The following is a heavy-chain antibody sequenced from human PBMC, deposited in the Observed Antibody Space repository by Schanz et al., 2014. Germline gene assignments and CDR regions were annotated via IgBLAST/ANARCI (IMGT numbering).Heavy chain of an antibody. CDR3: ARWFLIRGVILDS. D-gene: IGHD3-10*01. J-gene: IGHJ4*02. CDR2: IRSSSTPI. Sequence: VQLLESGGGLVQPGGSLRLSCAASGFPFSDYFMAWIRQPPGRGLEWVSYIRSSSTPIYYADSVKGRFTISRDNAKNSLYLQMNSLRADDTAMYYCARWFLIRGVILDSWGQGTLVTVSS. CDR1: GFPFSDYF. V-gene: IGHV3-11*01.